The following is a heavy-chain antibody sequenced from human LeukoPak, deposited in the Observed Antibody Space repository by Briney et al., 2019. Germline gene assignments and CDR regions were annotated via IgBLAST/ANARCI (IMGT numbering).Heavy chain of an antibody. CDR2: IYYSGST. D-gene: IGHD2-15*01. Sequence: SETLSLTCTVSGGSISSHYWSWIRQPPGKGLEWIGYIYYSGSTNYNPSLKSRVTISVDTSKNQFSLKLSSVTAADTAVYYCARDKPNCSGGSCYPGSIDYWGQGTLVTVSS. J-gene: IGHJ4*02. V-gene: IGHV4-59*11. CDR3: ARDKPNCSGGSCYPGSIDY. CDR1: GGSISSHY.